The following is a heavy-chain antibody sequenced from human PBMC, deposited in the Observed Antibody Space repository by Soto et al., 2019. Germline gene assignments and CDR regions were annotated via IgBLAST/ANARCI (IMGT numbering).Heavy chain of an antibody. CDR2: ISYDGSNK. Sequence: QVQLVESGGGVVQPGRSLRLSCAASGFTFSSYAMHWVRQAPGKGLEWVAVISYDGSNKYYADSVKGRFTISRDNSKNTLDLQMNSLRAEDTAVYYCARHVRRQLVPVYYYGMDVWGQGTTVTVSS. CDR3: ARHVRRQLVPVYYYGMDV. V-gene: IGHV3-30-3*01. J-gene: IGHJ6*02. D-gene: IGHD6-6*01. CDR1: GFTFSSYA.